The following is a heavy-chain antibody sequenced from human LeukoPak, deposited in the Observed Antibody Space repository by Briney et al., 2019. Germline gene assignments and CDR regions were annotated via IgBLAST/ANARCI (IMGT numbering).Heavy chain of an antibody. D-gene: IGHD6-13*01. CDR3: ARESSWSFDN. J-gene: IGHJ4*02. V-gene: IGHV3-11*01. CDR2: ISSSGTAM. CDR1: GFTFSGYF. Sequence: GGSLRLSCEASGFTFSGYFMTWIRQAPGKGLEWVSYISSSGTAMFYTDSVKGRFTISRDNAKNSLLLQMNSLRVEDTAVYYCARESSWSFDNWGQGTLVAVSS.